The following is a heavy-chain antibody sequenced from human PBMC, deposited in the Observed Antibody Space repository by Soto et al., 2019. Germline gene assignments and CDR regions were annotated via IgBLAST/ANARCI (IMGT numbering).Heavy chain of an antibody. V-gene: IGHV3-30-3*01. J-gene: IGHJ2*01. Sequence: QMQLVESGGGVVQPGRSLRLSCAASGFTFSNYAMNWVRQAPGKGLEWVAVISYAGSNEFYADSVKGRFTISRDNTKNALSLQMNSLKAEDTAVYYCARAPDYGSGSSRRYYYFDFWGRGSLVTVSS. CDR1: GFTFSNYA. CDR2: ISYAGSNE. D-gene: IGHD3-10*01. CDR3: ARAPDYGSGSSRRYYYFDF.